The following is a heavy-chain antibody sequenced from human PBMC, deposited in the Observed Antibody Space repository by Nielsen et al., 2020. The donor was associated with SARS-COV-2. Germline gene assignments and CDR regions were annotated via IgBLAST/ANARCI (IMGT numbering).Heavy chain of an antibody. CDR1: EYHFATYW. Sequence: GGSLRLSCQGSEYHFATYWIAWVRQIPGKGLQWMGVVYPGDSDTRYSPSFQGQVIISFDKSITTAYLQWNSLQASDSAMYYCARLQSSTGGGMDVWGQGTAVTVSS. V-gene: IGHV5-51*01. D-gene: IGHD6-13*01. J-gene: IGHJ6*02. CDR2: VYPGDSDT. CDR3: ARLQSSTGGGMDV.